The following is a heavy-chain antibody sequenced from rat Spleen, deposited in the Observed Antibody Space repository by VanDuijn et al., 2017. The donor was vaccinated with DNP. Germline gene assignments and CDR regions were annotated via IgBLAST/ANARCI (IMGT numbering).Heavy chain of an antibody. V-gene: IGHV5-22*01. CDR3: TRQELRRTYWFAH. Sequence: EVQLVESGGGLVQPGRSMKLSCAASGFTFSNYWMYWIRQAPKKGLEWVASISHVGGTTYYGDSVKGRFTISRDNAKSTVYLQLNSLRSEDTATYYCTRQELRRTYWFAHWGQGTLVTVSS. J-gene: IGHJ3*01. CDR1: GFTFSNYW. CDR2: ISHVGGTT. D-gene: IGHD1-11*01.